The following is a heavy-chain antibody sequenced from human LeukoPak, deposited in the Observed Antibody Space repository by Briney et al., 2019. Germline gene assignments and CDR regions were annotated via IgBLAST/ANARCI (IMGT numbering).Heavy chain of an antibody. CDR3: ARHARGYCSGGSCPVIYYFDY. D-gene: IGHD2-15*01. Sequence: ASVKVSCKASGYTFTSYGISWVRQAPGQGLEWMGWISGYNGNTNYAQKLQGRVTMTTDTSTSTAYMELRSLRSDDTAVYYCARHARGYCSGGSCPVIYYFDYWGQGTLVTVSS. J-gene: IGHJ4*02. V-gene: IGHV1-18*04. CDR2: ISGYNGNT. CDR1: GYTFTSYG.